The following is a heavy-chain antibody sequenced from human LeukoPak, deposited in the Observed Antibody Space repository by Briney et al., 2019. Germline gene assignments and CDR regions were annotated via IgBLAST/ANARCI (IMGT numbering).Heavy chain of an antibody. CDR3: ARPVRGVSPWFDY. V-gene: IGHV1-2*02. J-gene: IGHJ4*02. CDR1: GYTFTGSY. D-gene: IGHD3-10*01. Sequence: ASVKVSCKASGYTFTGSYMHWVRQAPGQGLEWMGWINPNSGGTNYAQKFQGRVTMTRDTSISTAYMELSRLRSDDTAVYYCARPVRGVSPWFDYWGQGTLVTVSS. CDR2: INPNSGGT.